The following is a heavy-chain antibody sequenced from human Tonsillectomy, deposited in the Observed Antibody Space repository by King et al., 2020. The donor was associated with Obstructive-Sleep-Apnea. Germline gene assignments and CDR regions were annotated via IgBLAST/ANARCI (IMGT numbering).Heavy chain of an antibody. CDR2: IIPMSVTA. D-gene: IGHD3-9*01. J-gene: IGHJ6*02. V-gene: IGHV1-69*01. Sequence: VQLVESGAEVKKPGSSVTVSCKASGGTVTTDTISWVRQAPGQGLEWMGGIIPMSVTAHYSQKCRGRVTITADSSTNIVFMELNSLRSEDTAVYYCARDLTGMDVWGQGTSVAVSS. CDR3: ARDLTGMDV. CDR1: GGTVTTDT.